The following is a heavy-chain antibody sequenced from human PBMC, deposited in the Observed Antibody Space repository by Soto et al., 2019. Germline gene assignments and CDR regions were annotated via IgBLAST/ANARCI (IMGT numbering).Heavy chain of an antibody. CDR2: ISDSGGST. J-gene: IGHJ5*02. CDR3: AKSIRFAP. Sequence: PGGSLRLSCAASGFTFGSYAMTWVRQAPGKGLEGVSVISDSGGSTYYAESVKGRFTISRDNSKNTLYLQMNSLRAEDTAVYYCAKSIRFAPWGQGTLVTVSS. V-gene: IGHV3-23*01. CDR1: GFTFGSYA. D-gene: IGHD2-21*01.